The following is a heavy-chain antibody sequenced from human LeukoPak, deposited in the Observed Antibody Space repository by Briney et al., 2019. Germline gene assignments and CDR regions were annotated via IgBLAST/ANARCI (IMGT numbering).Heavy chain of an antibody. V-gene: IGHV1-8*03. Sequence: ASVKVSCKASGYTFTSYDINWVRQATGQGLEWMGWMNPNSGNTGYAQKFQGRVTITRNTSISTAYMELSSLRSEDTAVSYCARGLPDSYYDFWSGYHDAFDIWGQGTMVTVSS. CDR3: ARGLPDSYYDFWSGYHDAFDI. J-gene: IGHJ3*02. CDR1: GYTFTSYD. D-gene: IGHD3-3*01. CDR2: MNPNSGNT.